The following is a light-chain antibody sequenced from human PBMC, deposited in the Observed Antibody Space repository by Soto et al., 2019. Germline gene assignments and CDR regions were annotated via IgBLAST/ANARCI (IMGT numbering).Light chain of an antibody. Sequence: ETVMTQAPATLSVSPGERATLSCRCSQSVSSDLAWYQQKPGQAPRLLVYGTSSRATGIPDRFSGSGSGTDYTLTISRLEPEDFAVFYCQQYGSSITFGQGTRLEIK. V-gene: IGKV3-20*01. CDR3: QQYGSSIT. J-gene: IGKJ5*01. CDR2: GTS. CDR1: QSVSSD.